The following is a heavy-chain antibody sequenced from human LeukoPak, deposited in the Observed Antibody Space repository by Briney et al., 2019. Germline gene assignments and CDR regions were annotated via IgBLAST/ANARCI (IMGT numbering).Heavy chain of an antibody. J-gene: IGHJ6*02. D-gene: IGHD6-19*01. CDR1: GYTFTSYG. Sequence: ALVKVSCKASGYTFTSYGISWVRQAPGQGLEWMGWISAYNGNTNYAQKLQGRVTMTTDTSTSTAYMELRSLRSDDTAVYYCARDSPSSGWTPLYYYYGMDVWGQGTTVTVSS. CDR2: ISAYNGNT. V-gene: IGHV1-18*01. CDR3: ARDSPSSGWTPLYYYYGMDV.